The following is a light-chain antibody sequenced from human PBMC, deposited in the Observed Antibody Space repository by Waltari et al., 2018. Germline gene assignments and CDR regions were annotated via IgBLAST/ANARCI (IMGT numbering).Light chain of an antibody. CDR1: SGSVSTNFY. Sequence: QTVVTQEPSFSVSPGGTVTLTCGLISGSVSTNFYPPWSQQPPGQAPRTLLYITNTRCSGVPDRISGSILGNKAALTITGAQADDESDYYCVLYMGSGISVFGGGTKLTVL. V-gene: IGLV8-61*01. CDR3: VLYMGSGISV. CDR2: ITN. J-gene: IGLJ3*02.